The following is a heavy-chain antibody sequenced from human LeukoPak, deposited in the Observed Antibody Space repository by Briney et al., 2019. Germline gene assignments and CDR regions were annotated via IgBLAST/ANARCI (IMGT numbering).Heavy chain of an antibody. J-gene: IGHJ6*02. Sequence: PSETLSLTCAVYGGSFSGYYWSWIRQPPGKGLEWIGEINHSGSTNYNPSLKSRVTISVDTSKNQFSLKLSSVTAADTAVYYCARAPTTVSPRRYYYGMDVWGQGTTVTVSS. V-gene: IGHV4-34*01. CDR2: INHSGST. CDR1: GGSFSGYY. D-gene: IGHD4-11*01. CDR3: ARAPTTVSPRRYYYGMDV.